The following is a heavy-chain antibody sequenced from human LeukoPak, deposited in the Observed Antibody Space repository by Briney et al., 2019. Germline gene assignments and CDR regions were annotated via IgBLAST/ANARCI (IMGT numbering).Heavy chain of an antibody. V-gene: IGHV4-59*01. CDR2: VYHIGGT. CDR1: GGSISDYY. Sequence: SETLSLTCTISGGSISDYYWAWIRQPPGKGLEWIGYVYHIGGTNYSPSLKSRVTISLDTPKNQFSLRLGSVTAADSAIYYCAGELWKPPYSYYGMDVWGRGTTVTVSS. CDR3: AGELWKPPYSYYGMDV. J-gene: IGHJ6*02. D-gene: IGHD3-10*01.